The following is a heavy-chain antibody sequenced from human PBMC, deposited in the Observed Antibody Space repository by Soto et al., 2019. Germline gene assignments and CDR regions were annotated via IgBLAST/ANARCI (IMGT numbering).Heavy chain of an antibody. J-gene: IGHJ6*03. CDR1: GGTFSSYT. V-gene: IGHV1-69*02. CDR2: MIPILGIA. D-gene: IGHD6-13*01. Sequence: VQLVQSGAEVKKPGSSVKVSRKASGGTFSSYTISWVRQAPGQGLEWMGRMIPILGIANYAQKFQGRVTITADKSTSTAYMELSSLRSEDTAVYYCARYRIAAAGTRYYYLDVWGKGTTVTVSS. CDR3: ARYRIAAAGTRYYYLDV.